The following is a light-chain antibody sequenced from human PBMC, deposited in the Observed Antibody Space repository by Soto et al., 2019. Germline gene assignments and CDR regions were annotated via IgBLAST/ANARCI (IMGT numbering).Light chain of an antibody. CDR3: QQYGSSPKT. Sequence: GTQYLSPGERATLSCRVSQTVSSSYLAWYQQKPGQAPRLLIYGASSRATGIPDRFSGSGSGTDFTLTISRLEPEDFAVYYCQQYGSSPKTFGQGTKVDIK. CDR1: QTVSSSY. J-gene: IGKJ1*01. V-gene: IGKV3-20*01. CDR2: GAS.